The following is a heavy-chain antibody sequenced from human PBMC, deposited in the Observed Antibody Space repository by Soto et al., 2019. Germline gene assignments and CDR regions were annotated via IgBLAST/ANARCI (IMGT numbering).Heavy chain of an antibody. V-gene: IGHV4-34*01. Sequence: SETLSLTCAVYGGSFSGYYWSWIRQPPGKGLEWIGEINHSGSTNYNPSLKSRVTISVDTSKNQFSLKLSSVTAADTAVYYCARAREEGQLVDYWGQGTLVTVSS. CDR1: GGSFSGYY. CDR3: ARAREEGQLVDY. CDR2: INHSGST. D-gene: IGHD6-6*01. J-gene: IGHJ4*02.